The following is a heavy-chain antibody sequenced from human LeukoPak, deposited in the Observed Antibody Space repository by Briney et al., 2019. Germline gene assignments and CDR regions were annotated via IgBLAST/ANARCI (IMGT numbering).Heavy chain of an antibody. V-gene: IGHV3-30*03. D-gene: IGHD6-13*01. J-gene: IGHJ4*02. Sequence: GGSLRLSCAASGFTFSSYGMHWVRQAPGKGLEWVAVISFDGSNKYYADSVKGRFTISRDNSKNTLSLQMNSLRAEDTAVYYCARASSSWYYFDYWGQGTLVTVSS. CDR2: ISFDGSNK. CDR3: ARASSSWYYFDY. CDR1: GFTFSSYG.